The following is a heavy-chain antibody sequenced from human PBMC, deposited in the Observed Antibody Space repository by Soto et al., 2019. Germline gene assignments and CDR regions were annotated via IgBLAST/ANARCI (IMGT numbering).Heavy chain of an antibody. CDR1: GFTFSSYA. Sequence: PGGSLRLSCAASGFTFSSYAMNWVRQAPGRGLEWVSFISDSGSTTYYADSVKGRFTISRDSAKNSLYLQMNSLRDEDTAVYFCARDPNGITDFDYWGQGTQVTVSS. V-gene: IGHV3-48*02. D-gene: IGHD2-8*01. CDR2: ISDSGSTT. J-gene: IGHJ4*02. CDR3: ARDPNGITDFDY.